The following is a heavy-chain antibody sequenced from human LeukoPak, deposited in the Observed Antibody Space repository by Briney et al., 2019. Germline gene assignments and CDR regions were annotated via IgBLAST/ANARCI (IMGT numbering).Heavy chain of an antibody. CDR3: ANSYQLLY. CDR1: GFTFTSYA. CDR2: ISGSGGAT. Sequence: PGGSLRLSCAASGFTFTSYAMSWVRQAPGKGLECVSCISGSGGATYYADSVKGRFTISRDNSKNTVYLQMNSLRAEDTAVYYCANSYQLLYWGQGTLVTVSS. J-gene: IGHJ4*02. D-gene: IGHD2-2*01. V-gene: IGHV3-23*01.